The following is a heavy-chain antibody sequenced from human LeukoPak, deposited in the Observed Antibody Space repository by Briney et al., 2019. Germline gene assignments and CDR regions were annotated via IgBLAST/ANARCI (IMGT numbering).Heavy chain of an antibody. D-gene: IGHD3-22*01. V-gene: IGHV4-61*02. J-gene: IGHJ4*02. CDR2: IYTSGST. CDR1: GGSISSGSYY. Sequence: PSETLSLTCTVSGGSISSGSYYWSWIRQPAGKGLEWIGRIYTSGSTNYNPSLKSRVTISVDTSKNQFSLKLSSVTAADTAVYYCASCGYYDSSDCDYWGQGTLVTVSS. CDR3: ASCGYYDSSDCDY.